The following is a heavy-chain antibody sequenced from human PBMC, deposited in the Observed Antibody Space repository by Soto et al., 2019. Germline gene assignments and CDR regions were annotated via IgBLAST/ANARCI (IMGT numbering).Heavy chain of an antibody. D-gene: IGHD1-26*01. CDR3: TRAREVVGAHDY. V-gene: IGHV3-49*03. CDR1: GFTFGDYA. Sequence: GGSLRLSCTASGFTFGDYAMSWFRQAPGKGLEWVGFIRSKAYGGATEYAAAVKGRFTISRDDSKSIAYLQMNSLKTEDTAVYYCTRAREVVGAHDYWGQGTLVTVSS. CDR2: IRSKAYGGAT. J-gene: IGHJ4*02.